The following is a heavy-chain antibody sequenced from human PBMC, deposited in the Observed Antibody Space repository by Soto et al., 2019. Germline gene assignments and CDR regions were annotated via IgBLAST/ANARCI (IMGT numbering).Heavy chain of an antibody. J-gene: IGHJ4*02. V-gene: IGHV4-39*02. CDR2: AYKSGNT. Sequence: SDTLSLTCSASGELISPSPYSGGWVRQPPGKGLASIGTAYKSGNTDYSPSLRSRVTISLDTSKNGFSLQLNFVTAADAAVYYCARVRLIHYSDYFRWGRTGGLQVENYYFDYWGQGALVTVS. CDR3: ARVRLIHYSDYFRWGRTGGLQVENYYFDY. CDR1: GELISPSPYS. D-gene: IGHD5-12*01.